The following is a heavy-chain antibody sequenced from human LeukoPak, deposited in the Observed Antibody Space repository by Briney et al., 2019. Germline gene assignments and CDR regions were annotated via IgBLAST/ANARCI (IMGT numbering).Heavy chain of an antibody. Sequence: PGGSLRLSCAASGFTFSSYAMSWVRQAPGKGLEWVSAISGSGGSTYYADSVKGRFTISRDNSKNTLYLQMNSLRAEDTAVYYCAKVGPRGWIVGAIASDYWGQGTLVTVSS. CDR3: AKVGPRGWIVGAIASDY. D-gene: IGHD1-26*01. V-gene: IGHV3-23*01. J-gene: IGHJ4*02. CDR2: ISGSGGST. CDR1: GFTFSSYA.